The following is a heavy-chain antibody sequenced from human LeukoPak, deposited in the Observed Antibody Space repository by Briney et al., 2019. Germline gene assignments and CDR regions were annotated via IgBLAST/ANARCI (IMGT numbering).Heavy chain of an antibody. D-gene: IGHD6-19*01. CDR3: AKTGQWLVYFDY. V-gene: IGHV3-30*02. J-gene: IGHJ4*02. CDR2: IRYDGSNK. CDR1: GFTFSSYG. Sequence: GGSLRLSCAASGFTFSSYGMHWVRQAPGKGLEWVAFIRYDGSNKYYADSVKGRFTISRDNSKNTLYLQMNSLRAEDTAVYYCAKTGQWLVYFDYWGQGTPVTVSS.